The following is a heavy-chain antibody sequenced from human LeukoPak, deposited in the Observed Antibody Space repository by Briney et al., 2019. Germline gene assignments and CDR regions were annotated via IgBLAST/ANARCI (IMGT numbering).Heavy chain of an antibody. J-gene: IGHJ4*02. CDR3: ARTYSSGYYYVPTFDY. CDR2: INPNIGGT. Sequence: ASVKVSCKASGYTFTGYYMHWVRQAPGQGLEWMGWINPNIGGTNYAQKFQGRVTMTRDTSISTAYMELSRLRPDDTAVYYGARTYSSGYYYVPTFDYGGWGNVVTVSA. V-gene: IGHV1-2*02. CDR1: GYTFTGYY. D-gene: IGHD3-22*01.